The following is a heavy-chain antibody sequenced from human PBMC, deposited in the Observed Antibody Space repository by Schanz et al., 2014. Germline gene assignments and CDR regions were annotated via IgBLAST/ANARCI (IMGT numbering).Heavy chain of an antibody. CDR2: ISGSGGST. J-gene: IGHJ4*02. Sequence: EVQLAESGGGLVQPGGSLRLSCAASGFTFSSYAMSWVRQAPGKGLEWVSAISGSGGSTYYADSVKGRFTISRDNSKNTVYLQMNSLRPGDTAVYYCARGGFGEVSYFDYWGQGTLXTVSS. CDR3: ARGGFGEVSYFDY. V-gene: IGHV3-23*04. D-gene: IGHD3-10*01. CDR1: GFTFSSYA.